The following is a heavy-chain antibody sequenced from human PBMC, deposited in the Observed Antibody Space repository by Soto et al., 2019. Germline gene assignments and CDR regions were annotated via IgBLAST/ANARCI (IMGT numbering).Heavy chain of an antibody. CDR3: ARESVKIFGVDVFDY. CDR2: ITSSGSTT. V-gene: IGHV3-48*03. Sequence: GGSLRLSCAGPGFSFSNYEMNWVRQAPGKGLEWISYITSSGSTTYYADYVKGRFTVSRNNAKNSLYLEMSSLRAEDTAIYYCARESVKIFGVDVFDYWGQGALVTVSS. D-gene: IGHD3-3*01. J-gene: IGHJ4*02. CDR1: GFSFSNYE.